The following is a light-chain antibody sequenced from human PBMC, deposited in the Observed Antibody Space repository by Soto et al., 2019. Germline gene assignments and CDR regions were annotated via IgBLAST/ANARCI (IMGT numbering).Light chain of an antibody. J-gene: IGLJ1*01. CDR2: DVS. Sequence: QSVLTQPASVSGSPGQSLTISCTGTSSDVGSHNVVSWYQHHPGKAPKLILYDVSQRPSGVPDRFSGSKSGNTASLTISGLLAEDEAVFYCCSYSGRYTSVFGTGTKVTVL. CDR3: CSYSGRYTSV. V-gene: IGLV2-23*02. CDR1: SSDVGSHNV.